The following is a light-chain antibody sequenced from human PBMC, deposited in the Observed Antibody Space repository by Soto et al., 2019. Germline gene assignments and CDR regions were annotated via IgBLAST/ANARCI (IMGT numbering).Light chain of an antibody. J-gene: IGKJ1*01. CDR3: QQYNSYWT. V-gene: IGKV1-9*01. Sequence: DIQLTQSPSFLSASVGDRVTITCRASQGIGSYLAWYQQKPGKAPKLLIYATSTLQSGVPSRFSGSGYGTEFTLTISSLQPDDFATYYCQQYNSYWTFGQGTKVDIK. CDR1: QGIGSY. CDR2: ATS.